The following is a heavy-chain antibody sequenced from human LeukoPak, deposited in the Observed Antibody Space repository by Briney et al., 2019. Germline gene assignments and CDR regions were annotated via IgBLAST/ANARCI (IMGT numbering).Heavy chain of an antibody. D-gene: IGHD2-2*03. V-gene: IGHV4-59*05. CDR3: ASMDPYYYYGMDV. CDR1: GDSISSYY. Sequence: SETLSLTCTVSGDSISSYYWSWIRQPPGKGLEWIGSIYYSGSTYYNPSLKSRVTISVDTSKNQFSLKLSSVTAADTAVYYCASMDPYYYYGMDVWGQGTTVTVSS. J-gene: IGHJ6*02. CDR2: IYYSGST.